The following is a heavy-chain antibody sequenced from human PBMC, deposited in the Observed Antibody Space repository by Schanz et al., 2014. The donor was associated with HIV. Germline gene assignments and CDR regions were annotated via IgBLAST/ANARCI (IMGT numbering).Heavy chain of an antibody. V-gene: IGHV3-30*18. CDR3: AKNFLVGELSYGMDV. D-gene: IGHD3-10*01. J-gene: IGHJ6*02. CDR1: GFTFNYYG. Sequence: QVQLVESGGGVVQPGRSLRLSCAASGFTFNYYGMHWVRQAPGKGLEWVAVISFDGSNEYYADSVKGRFTISRDNSKNTLYLQMNSLRAEDTAVYYCAKNFLVGELSYGMDVWGQGTTVTVSS. CDR2: ISFDGSNE.